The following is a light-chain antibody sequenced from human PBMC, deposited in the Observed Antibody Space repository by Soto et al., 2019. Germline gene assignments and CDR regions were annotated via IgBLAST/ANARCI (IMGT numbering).Light chain of an antibody. J-gene: IGLJ2*01. V-gene: IGLV1-40*01. CDR3: QSYDSSLSGVV. Sequence: QSVLTQPPSVYGAPGQRVSISCIGSRSNIGAGYDVHWYQELPGTAPKLLIYGNNYGNSNRPSGVPDRFSGSKSGTSASLAITGLQAEDEADYYCQSYDSSLSGVVFGGGTKLTVL. CDR2: GNNYGNS. CDR1: RSNIGAGYD.